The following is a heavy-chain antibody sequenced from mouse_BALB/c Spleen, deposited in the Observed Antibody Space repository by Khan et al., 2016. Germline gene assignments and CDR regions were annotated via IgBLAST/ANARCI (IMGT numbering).Heavy chain of an antibody. Sequence: EVELVESGGGLVKPGGSLKLSCAASGFTFSSYAMSWVRQSPEKRLEWVAEISSGGSYTYYPDTVTGRFTISRDNAKNPLYLEMSSLRSEDTDMYYCAREGDAMDYWGQGTSVTVSS. CDR1: GFTFSSYA. CDR2: ISSGGSYT. J-gene: IGHJ4*01. D-gene: IGHD3-3*01. V-gene: IGHV5-9-4*01. CDR3: AREGDAMDY.